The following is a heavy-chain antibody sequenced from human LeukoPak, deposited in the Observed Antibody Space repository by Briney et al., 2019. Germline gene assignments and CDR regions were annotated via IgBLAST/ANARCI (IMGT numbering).Heavy chain of an antibody. CDR3: ARGRSYYYDSSGYLP. CDR1: GYTFTGYY. D-gene: IGHD3-22*01. Sequence: ASVKVSCKASGYTFTGYYMHWVRQAPGQGLEWMGWINPNSGGTNYAQKFQGRVTMTRDTSISTAYMELSRLRSDDTAVYYCARGRSYYYDSSGYLPWGQGTLVTVSS. J-gene: IGHJ4*02. CDR2: INPNSGGT. V-gene: IGHV1-2*02.